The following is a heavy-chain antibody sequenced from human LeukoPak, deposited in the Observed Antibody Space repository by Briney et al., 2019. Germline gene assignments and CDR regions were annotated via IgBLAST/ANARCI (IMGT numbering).Heavy chain of an antibody. D-gene: IGHD2-2*01. Sequence: ASVKVSCKASGCTFTNNYLHWVRQAPGQGLEWMGIINPSGGSTSYAQKFQGRVTMTRDTSTSTVYMELSSLRSEDTAVYYCAREGSRFAKAPIDYWGQGTLVTVSS. CDR3: AREGSRFAKAPIDY. CDR1: GCTFTNNY. CDR2: INPSGGST. V-gene: IGHV1-46*01. J-gene: IGHJ4*02.